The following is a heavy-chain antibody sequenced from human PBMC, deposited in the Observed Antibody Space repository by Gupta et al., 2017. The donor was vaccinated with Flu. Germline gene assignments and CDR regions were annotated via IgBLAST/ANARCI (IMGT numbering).Heavy chain of an antibody. CDR1: VYSFTRFW. Sequence: EVRLVQSGAEVKKPGESLKISCKASVYSFTRFWIGWVRQVPGKGLEWMGIVYPADSDTKYSPSFHGQVTISADKSIHTAYLQWDSLQASDTAIYYCAKISSGTYYLVDHWGQGSLVTVSS. D-gene: IGHD1-26*01. CDR3: AKISSGTYYLVDH. J-gene: IGHJ4*02. V-gene: IGHV5-51*03. CDR2: VYPADSDT.